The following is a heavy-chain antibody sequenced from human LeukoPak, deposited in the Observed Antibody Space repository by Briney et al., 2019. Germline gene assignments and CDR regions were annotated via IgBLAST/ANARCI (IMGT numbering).Heavy chain of an antibody. V-gene: IGHV3-48*01. Sequence: PGGSLRLSCAASGFTFSSYSMNWVRQAPGKGLEWVSYISSSSSTIYYADSVKGRFTISRDNAKSSLYLQMNSLRAEDTAVYYCAKAPVTTCRGAYCYPFDYWGQGTLVTVSS. CDR3: AKAPVTTCRGAYCYPFDY. D-gene: IGHD2-21*01. J-gene: IGHJ4*02. CDR2: ISSSSSTI. CDR1: GFTFSSYS.